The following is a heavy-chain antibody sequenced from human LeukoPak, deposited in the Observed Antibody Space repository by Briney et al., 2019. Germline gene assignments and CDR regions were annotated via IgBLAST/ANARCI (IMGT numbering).Heavy chain of an antibody. V-gene: IGHV1-18*01. CDR3: ARDLGAGSSWPYNWFDP. D-gene: IGHD6-13*01. CDR2: ISAYNGNT. CDR1: GYTFTSYG. Sequence: ASVKVSCKASGYTFTSYGISWVRQAPGQGLEWMGWISAYNGNTDYAQKLQGRVTMTTDTSTSTAYMELRSLRSDDTAVYYCARDLGAGSSWPYNWFDPWGQGTLVTVSS. J-gene: IGHJ5*02.